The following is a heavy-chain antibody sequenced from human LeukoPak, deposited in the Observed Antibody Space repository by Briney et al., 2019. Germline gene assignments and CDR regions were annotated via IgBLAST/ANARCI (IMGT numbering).Heavy chain of an antibody. CDR3: ARGPPRGKYYYMDV. Sequence: PGGSLRLSCAASGFTFSSFDMHWVRQPTGQGLEWVSTIGTASDTYYPGSVEGRFTLSRDNAKNYLYLQMHSLTAGDTAVYYCARGPPRGKYYYMDVWGKGTTVTVSS. D-gene: IGHD1-1*01. J-gene: IGHJ6*03. CDR2: IGTASDT. CDR1: GFTFSSFD. V-gene: IGHV3-13*01.